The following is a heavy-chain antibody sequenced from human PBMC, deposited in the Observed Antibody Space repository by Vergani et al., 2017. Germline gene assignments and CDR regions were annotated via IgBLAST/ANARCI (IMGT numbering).Heavy chain of an antibody. V-gene: IGHV3-23*01. Sequence: EVQLLESGGGLVQPGGSLRLSCAASGFTFSSYAMSWVRQAPGKGLEWVSAISGSGGSTHYADSVKGRFTISRDNSKNTLYLQMKSLRAEDTAVYYCARLSXDTTPYLQGGYDCWGQGTLVSVSS. D-gene: IGHD2-15*01. J-gene: IGHJ4*02. CDR2: ISGSGGST. CDR3: ARLSXDTTPYLQGGYDC. CDR1: GFTFSSYA.